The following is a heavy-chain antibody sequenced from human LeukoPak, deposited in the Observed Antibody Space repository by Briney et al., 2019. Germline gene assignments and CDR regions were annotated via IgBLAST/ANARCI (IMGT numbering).Heavy chain of an antibody. CDR1: GFTFTSSA. J-gene: IGHJ4*02. CDR3: AAELYYGSGSTEYYFDY. D-gene: IGHD3-10*01. V-gene: IGHV1-58*01. Sequence: SVEVSCKASGFTFTSSAVQWVRQARGQRLEWIGWIVVGSGNTNYAQKFQERVTITRDMSTSTAYMELSSLRSEDTAVYYCAAELYYGSGSTEYYFDYWGQGTLVTVSS. CDR2: IVVGSGNT.